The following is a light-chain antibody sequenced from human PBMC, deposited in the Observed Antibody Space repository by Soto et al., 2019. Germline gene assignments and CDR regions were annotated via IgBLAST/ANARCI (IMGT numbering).Light chain of an antibody. Sequence: DIHMTQSPSTLSASVGDRVTITCRASQSLGIWLAWHQQKPGKAPKLLIYDASTLKSGVPSRFSGSGSGTKFTLTISSLQPDDFATYYCQEYNSYSGTFXQGTKVDIK. V-gene: IGKV1-5*01. CDR2: DAS. J-gene: IGKJ1*01. CDR3: QEYNSYSGT. CDR1: QSLGIW.